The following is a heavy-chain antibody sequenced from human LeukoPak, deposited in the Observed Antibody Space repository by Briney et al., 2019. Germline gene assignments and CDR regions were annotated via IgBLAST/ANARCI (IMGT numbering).Heavy chain of an antibody. D-gene: IGHD3-10*01. V-gene: IGHV3-20*04. Sequence: PGGSLRLSCAASGFTFDDYGMSWVRQAPGKGLEWVSGINWNGGSTGYADSVKGRFTISRDNAKNSLYLQMNSLRAEDTALCYCARSMAMVRGFDYWGQGTLVTVSS. CDR2: INWNGGST. J-gene: IGHJ4*02. CDR3: ARSMAMVRGFDY. CDR1: GFTFDDYG.